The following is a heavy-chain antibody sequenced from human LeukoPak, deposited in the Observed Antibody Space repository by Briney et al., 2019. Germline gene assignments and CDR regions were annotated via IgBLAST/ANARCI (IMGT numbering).Heavy chain of an antibody. V-gene: IGHV3-48*04. CDR3: ATDSPETSAFDY. CDR1: GFCFSTYS. Sequence: GGSLRLSCTASGFCFSTYSMNWVRQAPGKGLEWVSYIVGSSSNIYYADSVKGRFTISRDNAKNSLYLQMDSLRAEDTAVYYCATDSPETSAFDYWGQGTLVTVSS. J-gene: IGHJ4*02. CDR2: IVGSSSNI.